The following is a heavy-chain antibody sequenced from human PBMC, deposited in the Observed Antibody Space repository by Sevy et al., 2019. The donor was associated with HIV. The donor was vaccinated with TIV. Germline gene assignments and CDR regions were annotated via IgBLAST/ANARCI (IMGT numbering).Heavy chain of an antibody. V-gene: IGHV3-23*01. J-gene: IGHJ4*02. CDR2: ISGSGSYT. Sequence: GGSLRLSCAASGFTFNNYAMNWVRQAPGKGLEWVSVISGSGSYTYYADSVKGRFTSSRDTSKNTLYLQMNSLSAEDTAVYYCAKEKEMSMYYFHSWGQGTLVTVSS. CDR1: GFTFNNYA. D-gene: IGHD3-10*02. CDR3: AKEKEMSMYYFHS.